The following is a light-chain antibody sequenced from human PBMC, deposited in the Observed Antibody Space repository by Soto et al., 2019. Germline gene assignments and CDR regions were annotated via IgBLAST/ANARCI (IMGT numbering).Light chain of an antibody. CDR3: QRRSNWPPTWT. CDR2: DAS. Sequence: EIVLSQSPATLSLSPGERATLSCRASQSVSSYLAWYQHIPGQAPRLLIYDASKRATGIPARFSGSGSGTEFTLAISILAVEDFAVYYCQRRSNWPPTWTFGQGTQVAVK. CDR1: QSVSSY. J-gene: IGKJ1*01. V-gene: IGKV3-11*01.